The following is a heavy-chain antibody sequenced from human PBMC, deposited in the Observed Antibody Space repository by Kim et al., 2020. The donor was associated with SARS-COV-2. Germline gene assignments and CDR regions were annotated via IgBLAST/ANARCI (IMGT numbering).Heavy chain of an antibody. CDR3: ARDKGVEYCSSTSCTIPEYYYYYYGMDV. CDR1: GFTFSSYW. Sequence: GGSLRLSCAASGFTFSSYWMSWVRQVPGKGLEWVANIKQDGSEKYYVDSVKGRFTISRDNAKNSLYLQMNSLRAEDTAVYYCARDKGVEYCSSTSCTIPEYYYYYYGMDVWGQGTTVTVSS. V-gene: IGHV3-7*01. D-gene: IGHD2-2*01. J-gene: IGHJ6*02. CDR2: IKQDGSEK.